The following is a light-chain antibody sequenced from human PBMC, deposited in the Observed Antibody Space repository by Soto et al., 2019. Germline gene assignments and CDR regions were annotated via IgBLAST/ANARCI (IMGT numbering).Light chain of an antibody. V-gene: IGKV3-20*01. CDR3: QQYTNAHGIT. CDR1: QGVGNKY. Sequence: EIALTQSPGTLSLSPGERATLSCRASQGVGNKYLAWYQQRPGQAPSLLIYAASSRATGVPDRFSGSGSGTDFTLTISRLEPEDFAVYYCQQYTNAHGITFGQETRLEIK. CDR2: AAS. J-gene: IGKJ5*01.